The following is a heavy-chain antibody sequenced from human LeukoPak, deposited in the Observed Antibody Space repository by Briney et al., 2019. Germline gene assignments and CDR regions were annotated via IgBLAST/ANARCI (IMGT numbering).Heavy chain of an antibody. CDR2: INPNSGGT. V-gene: IGHV1-2*02. J-gene: IGHJ4*02. CDR1: GYTFTGYY. Sequence: GASVKVSCKASGYTFTGYYMHWVRQAPGQGLEWMGWINPNSGGTNYAQKFQGRVTMTRDTSISTAYMELSRLRSDDTAVYYCARGRAARPSSIRWWGQGTLVTVSS. CDR3: ARGRAARPSSIRW. D-gene: IGHD6-6*01.